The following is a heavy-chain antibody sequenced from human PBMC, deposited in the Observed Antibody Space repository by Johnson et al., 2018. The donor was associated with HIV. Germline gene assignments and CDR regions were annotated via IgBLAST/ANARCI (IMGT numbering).Heavy chain of an antibody. V-gene: IGHV3-11*04. J-gene: IGHJ3*02. D-gene: IGHD1-20*01. Sequence: QVQLVESGGGLVKPGGSLRLSCAASGFTFSDYYMSWIRQAPGKGLEWVSYISSSGSPIYYADSVRGRFTISRDNAQNSLYLQMNSLRAEDTAVYYCERDLIRLSGSPLAHALDIWGQGTMVTVSS. CDR3: ERDLIRLSGSPLAHALDI. CDR2: ISSSGSPI. CDR1: GFTFSDYY.